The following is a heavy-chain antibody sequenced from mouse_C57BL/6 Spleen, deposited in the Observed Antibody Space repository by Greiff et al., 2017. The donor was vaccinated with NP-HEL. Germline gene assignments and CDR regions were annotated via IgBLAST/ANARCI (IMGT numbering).Heavy chain of an antibody. D-gene: IGHD2-4*01. V-gene: IGHV5-9-1*02. J-gene: IGHJ3*01. Sequence: EVNVVESGEGLVKPGGSLKLSCAASGFTFSSYAMSWVRQTPEKRLEWVAYISSGGDYIYYADTVKGRFIISRENARNTLYLQMSSLKSEDTGMYYGIRDIIYYDYDGNAYWGQGTLVTVSA. CDR3: IRDIIYYDYDGNAY. CDR2: ISSGGDYI. CDR1: GFTFSSYA.